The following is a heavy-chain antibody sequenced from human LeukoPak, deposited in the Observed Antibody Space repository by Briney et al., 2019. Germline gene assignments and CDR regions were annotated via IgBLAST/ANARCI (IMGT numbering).Heavy chain of an antibody. J-gene: IGHJ4*02. CDR1: GFTFSSYS. CDR2: ISSSSSYI. CDR3: ARDTFGGVGIDY. Sequence: PGGSLRLSCAASGFTFSSYSMNWVRPAPGKGLEWVSSISSSSSYIYYADSVKGRFTISRDNAKNSLYLQMNSLRAEGTAVYYCARDTFGGVGIDYWGQGTLVTVSS. D-gene: IGHD3-16*01. V-gene: IGHV3-21*01.